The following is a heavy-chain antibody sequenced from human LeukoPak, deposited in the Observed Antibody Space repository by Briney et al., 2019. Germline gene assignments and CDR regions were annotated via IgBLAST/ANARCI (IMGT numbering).Heavy chain of an antibody. CDR2: IIPIFGTA. Sequence: SVKVSCKASGGTFSSYAIGWVRQAPGQGLEWMGGIIPIFGTANYAQKFQGRVTITTDESTSTAYMELSSLRSEDTAVYYCARRAGDGYRSPFDYWGQGTLVTVPS. D-gene: IGHD5-24*01. CDR1: GGTFSSYA. J-gene: IGHJ4*02. CDR3: ARRAGDGYRSPFDY. V-gene: IGHV1-69*05.